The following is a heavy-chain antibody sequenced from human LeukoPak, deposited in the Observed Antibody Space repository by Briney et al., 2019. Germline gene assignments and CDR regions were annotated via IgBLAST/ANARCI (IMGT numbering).Heavy chain of an antibody. J-gene: IGHJ3*02. D-gene: IGHD2-21*01. CDR1: GGSISSSSYY. V-gene: IGHV4-39*01. CDR2: ICYSGST. CDR3: ACTYCGGDCYGAFDI. Sequence: PSETLSLTCTVSGGSISSSSYYWGWIRQPPGKGLEWIGSICYSGSTYYNPSLKSRVTISVDTSKNQFSLKLSSVTAADTAVYYCACTYCGGDCYGAFDIWGQGTMVTVSS.